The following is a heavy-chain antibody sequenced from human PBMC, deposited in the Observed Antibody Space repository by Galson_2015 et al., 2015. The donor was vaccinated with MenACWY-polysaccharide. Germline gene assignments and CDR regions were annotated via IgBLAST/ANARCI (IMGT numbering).Heavy chain of an antibody. CDR2: ITGSGGST. Sequence: SLRLSCAASGFTFSTYGMSWVRQAPGKGLEWVSAITGSGGSTYYADSVKGRFTISRDNSKNTVYLQMNSLTVEDTAVYYCAKEGSCSGGSCAGWFDPWGQGTLVTVSS. D-gene: IGHD2-15*01. V-gene: IGHV3-23*01. CDR1: GFTFSTYG. CDR3: AKEGSCSGGSCAGWFDP. J-gene: IGHJ5*02.